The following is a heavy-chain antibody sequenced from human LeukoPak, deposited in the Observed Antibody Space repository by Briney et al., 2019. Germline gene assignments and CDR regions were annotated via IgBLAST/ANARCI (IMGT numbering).Heavy chain of an antibody. J-gene: IGHJ4*02. D-gene: IGHD4-23*01. CDR2: IWYDGSNK. CDR1: GFTFSSYA. Sequence: PGGSLRLSCAASGFTFSSYAMSWVRQAPGKGLEWVAVIWYDGSNKYYADSVKGRFTISRDNSKNTLYLQMNSLRAEDTAVYYCARSYGGPPSYFDYWGQGTLVTVSS. CDR3: ARSYGGPPSYFDY. V-gene: IGHV3-33*08.